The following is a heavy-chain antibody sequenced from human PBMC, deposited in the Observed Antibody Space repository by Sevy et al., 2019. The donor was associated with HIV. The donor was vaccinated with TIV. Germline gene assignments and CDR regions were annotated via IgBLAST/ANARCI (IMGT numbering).Heavy chain of an antibody. Sequence: GGSLRLSCAASGFTFNKYSMSWVRQPLGKGLEWVSTLFFGCGEINYADSVKGRFTISRDNSKSSVYLKMNNLRPEDTAVYYCAREGCTKPHDYWGQGTLVTVSS. V-gene: IGHV3-23*01. CDR1: GFTFNKYS. CDR3: AREGCTKPHDY. J-gene: IGHJ4*02. CDR2: LFFGCGEI. D-gene: IGHD2-8*01.